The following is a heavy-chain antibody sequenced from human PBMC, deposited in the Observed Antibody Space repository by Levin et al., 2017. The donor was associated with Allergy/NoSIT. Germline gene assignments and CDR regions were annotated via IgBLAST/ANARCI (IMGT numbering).Heavy chain of an antibody. D-gene: IGHD6-13*01. CDR3: AITRSWYLSVDY. V-gene: IGHV3-66*01. CDR1: GFTVSSNY. Sequence: GGSLRLSCAASGFTVSSNYMSWVRQAPGKGLEWVSVIYSGGSTYYADSVKGRFTISRDNSKNTLYLQMNSLRAEDTAVYYCAITRSWYLSVDYWGQGTLVTVSS. J-gene: IGHJ4*02. CDR2: IYSGGST.